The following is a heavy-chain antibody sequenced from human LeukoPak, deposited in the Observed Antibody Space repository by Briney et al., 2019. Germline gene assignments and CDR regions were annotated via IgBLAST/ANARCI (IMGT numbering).Heavy chain of an antibody. V-gene: IGHV1-69*13. D-gene: IGHD6-13*01. CDR3: ARDEEQLFDY. CDR2: IIPIFGTA. CDR1: GGTFSSYA. Sequence: ASVKVSCKASGGTFSSYAISWVRQAPGQGLEWMGGIIPIFGTANYAQKFQGRVTITADESTSTAYMELSSLRSEDAAVYYCARDEEQLFDYWGQGTLVTVSS. J-gene: IGHJ4*02.